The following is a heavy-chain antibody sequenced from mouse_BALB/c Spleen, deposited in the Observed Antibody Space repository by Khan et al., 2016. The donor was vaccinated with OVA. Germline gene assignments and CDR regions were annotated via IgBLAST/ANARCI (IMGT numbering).Heavy chain of an antibody. D-gene: IGHD2-14*01. CDR2: IYPGDGNT. V-gene: IGHV1-80*01. J-gene: IGHJ3*01. Sequence: QVQLQQSGAELVRPGSSVKISCKASGYAFSSYWMNWVKQRPGQGLEWIGQIYPGDGNTHYNGNFKGKATLTADKSSSTAYMQLSSLTSDDSEVYFWARLGYWLAYWGQGTLVTVSA. CDR1: GYAFSSYW. CDR3: ARLGYWLAY.